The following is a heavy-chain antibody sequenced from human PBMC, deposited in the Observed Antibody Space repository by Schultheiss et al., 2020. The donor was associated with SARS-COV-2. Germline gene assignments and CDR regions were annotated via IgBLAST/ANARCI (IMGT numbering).Heavy chain of an antibody. J-gene: IGHJ5*02. CDR3: ARDRRAAANWFDP. CDR2: INPNSGGT. V-gene: IGHV1-2*06. Sequence: ASVKVSCKASGYTFTGYYMHWVRQAPGQGLEWMGRINPNSGGTNYAQKFQGRVTMTRNTSISTAYMELSSLRSEDTAVYYCARDRRAAANWFDPWGQGTLVTVSS. D-gene: IGHD6-13*01. CDR1: GYTFTGYY.